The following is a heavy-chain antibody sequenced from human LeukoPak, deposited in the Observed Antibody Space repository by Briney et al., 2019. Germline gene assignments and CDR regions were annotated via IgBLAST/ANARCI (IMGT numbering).Heavy chain of an antibody. CDR2: ISWNSGSI. Sequence: GRSLRLSCAASGSTFDDYAMHWVRQAPGKGLEWVSGISWNSGSIGYADSVKGRFTISRDNAKNSLYLQMNSLRAEDTAVYYCARGGYVGHFWGQGTLVTVSS. J-gene: IGHJ4*02. CDR1: GSTFDDYA. V-gene: IGHV3-9*01. CDR3: ARGGYVGHF. D-gene: IGHD5-12*01.